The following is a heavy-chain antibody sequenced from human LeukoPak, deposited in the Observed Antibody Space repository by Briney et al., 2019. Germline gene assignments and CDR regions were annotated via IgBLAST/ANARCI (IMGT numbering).Heavy chain of an antibody. CDR3: ARGGTLTYYYDSSGYDDAFDI. D-gene: IGHD3-22*01. V-gene: IGHV4-34*01. Sequence: SETLSLTCAVYGGSFSGYYWSWIRHPPGKGLEWIGEINHSGSTNYNPSLKNRVTISVDTSKNQFSLKMSTVTAADTAVYFCARGGTLTYYYDSSGYDDAFDIWGQGTMVTVSS. CDR1: GGSFSGYY. J-gene: IGHJ3*02. CDR2: INHSGST.